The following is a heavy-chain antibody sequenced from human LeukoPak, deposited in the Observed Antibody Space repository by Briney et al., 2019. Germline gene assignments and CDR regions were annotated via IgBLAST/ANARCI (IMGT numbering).Heavy chain of an antibody. J-gene: IGHJ4*02. V-gene: IGHV3-21*04. Sequence: GGSLRLSCAASGFTFSSYSMNWVRQAPGKGLEWVSSITTSSSYIHYADSVKGRFTISRDNSKNTLYLQMNSLRAEDTAIYYCAKDWAVAGINYFDYWGQGTLVTVPS. CDR3: AKDWAVAGINYFDY. CDR2: ITTSSSYI. D-gene: IGHD6-19*01. CDR1: GFTFSSYS.